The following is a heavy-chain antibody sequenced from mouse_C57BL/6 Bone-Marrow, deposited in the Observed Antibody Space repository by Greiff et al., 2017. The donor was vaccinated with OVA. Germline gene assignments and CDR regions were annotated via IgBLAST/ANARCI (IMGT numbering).Heavy chain of an antibody. CDR1: GFSLTSYA. CDR2: IWTGGGT. J-gene: IGHJ1*03. CDR3: ASTTVVADWYFDV. D-gene: IGHD1-1*01. Sequence: VQLQQSGPGLVAPSQSLSITCTVSGFSLTSYAISWVRQPPGKGLEWLGVIWTGGGTNYNSALKSRLSISKDNSKSQVFLKMNSLQTDDTARYYCASTTVVADWYFDVWGTGTTVTVSS. V-gene: IGHV2-9-1*01.